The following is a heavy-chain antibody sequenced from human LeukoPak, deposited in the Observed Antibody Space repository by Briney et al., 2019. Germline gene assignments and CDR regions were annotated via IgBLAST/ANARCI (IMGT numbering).Heavy chain of an antibody. J-gene: IGHJ6*02. Sequence: GGSLRLSCAASGFTFSTYDMHWVRHVTGKGLEWVSAIGTGDDTYYLGSVKGRFTISRENAKNVLYLQMSSLRAEDTAVYYCAREIRETIVTRHYYYGIDVWGQGTTVTVSS. CDR2: IGTGDDT. V-gene: IGHV3-13*01. CDR3: AREIRETIVTRHYYYGIDV. CDR1: GFTFSTYD. D-gene: IGHD5-18*01.